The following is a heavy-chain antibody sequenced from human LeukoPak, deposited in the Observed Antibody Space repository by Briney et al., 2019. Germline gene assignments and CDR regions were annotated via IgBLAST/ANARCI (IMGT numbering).Heavy chain of an antibody. V-gene: IGHV4-59*01. J-gene: IGHJ4*02. CDR3: ARAGGVKTAALDLDY. CDR1: GGSISDYS. D-gene: IGHD6-25*01. CDR2: IYYSGSA. Sequence: SETLSLTCTVSGGSISDYSWSWIRQPPGKGLEWIGNIYYSGSANHNPSLKSRVTISRDTSKNQFSLKLTSVTTADTAVYYCARAGGVKTAALDLDYWGQGTVVTVSS.